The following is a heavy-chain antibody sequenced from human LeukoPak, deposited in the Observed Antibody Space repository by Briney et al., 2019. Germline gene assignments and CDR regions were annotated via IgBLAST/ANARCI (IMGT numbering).Heavy chain of an antibody. CDR3: TRDGFLIAGSRFDD. Sequence: SETLSLTCTVSGYSISDGYYWGWIRQPPGKGPEWIGSLHHRGSTYYNPSLKSRVTTSVDTSKNQIFLKLSSVTAADTAVYYCTRDGFLIAGSRFDDWGQGTLVTATS. D-gene: IGHD6-13*01. J-gene: IGHJ4*02. CDR1: GYSISDGYY. V-gene: IGHV4-38-2*02. CDR2: LHHRGST.